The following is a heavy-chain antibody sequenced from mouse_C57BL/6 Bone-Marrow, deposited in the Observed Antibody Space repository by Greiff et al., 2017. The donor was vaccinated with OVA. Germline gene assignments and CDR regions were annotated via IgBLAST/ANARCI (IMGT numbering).Heavy chain of an antibody. D-gene: IGHD1-1*01. CDR3: ARRYYYGSSTADYLDY. V-gene: IGHV5-6*02. J-gene: IGHJ2*01. CDR2: ISSGGSYT. Sequence: EVKLMESGGDLVKPGGSLKLSCAASGFTFSSYGMSWVRQTPDKRLEWVATISSGGSYTYYPDSVKGRFTISRANAKNTLYLQMSSLKSEDTAMYYCARRYYYGSSTADYLDYWGQGTTLTVSS. CDR1: GFTFSSYG.